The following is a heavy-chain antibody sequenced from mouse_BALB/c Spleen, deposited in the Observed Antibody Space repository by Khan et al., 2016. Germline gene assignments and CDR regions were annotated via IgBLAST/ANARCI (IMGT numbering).Heavy chain of an antibody. V-gene: IGHV1-7*01. J-gene: IGHJ2*01. CDR2: INPSTGYT. D-gene: IGHD4-1*01. CDR3: ARSGLGYYFDY. CDR1: GYTFTSYW. Sequence: QVRLQQSGAELAKPGASVKMSCKASGYTFTSYWMHWVKQRPGQGLEWIGYINPSTGYTEYNQKFKDKATLTADKSSSTAYMQLSSLTSEDSAVYYCARSGLGYYFDYWGQGTTLTVSS.